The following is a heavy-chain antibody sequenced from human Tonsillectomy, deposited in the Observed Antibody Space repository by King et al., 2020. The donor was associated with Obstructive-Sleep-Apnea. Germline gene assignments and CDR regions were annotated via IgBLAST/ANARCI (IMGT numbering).Heavy chain of an antibody. D-gene: IGHD6-13*01. CDR2: ISSSGSYI. Sequence: VQLVESGGGLVKPGGSLRLSCVASGFTFSSYSMNWVRQAPGKGLEWVSSISSSGSYIYYADSLKGRLTISRDNPKNSLYLQMNSLRAEDTAVYYCARDTEAAAGGLDYWGQGTLVTVSS. V-gene: IGHV3-21*01. J-gene: IGHJ4*02. CDR1: GFTFSSYS. CDR3: ARDTEAAAGGLDY.